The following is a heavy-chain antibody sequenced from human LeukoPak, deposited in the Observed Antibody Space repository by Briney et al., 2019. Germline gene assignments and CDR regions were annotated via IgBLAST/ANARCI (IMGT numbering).Heavy chain of an antibody. Sequence: PAGSLRLSCAASGFTFSSYEMNWVRQAPGKGLEWVSYISSSGSTIYYADSVKGRFTISRDNAKNSLYLQMNSLRAEDTAVYYCARDISSPSGSYPDYWGQGTLVTVSS. D-gene: IGHD1-26*01. CDR2: ISSSGSTI. CDR3: ARDISSPSGSYPDY. CDR1: GFTFSSYE. J-gene: IGHJ4*02. V-gene: IGHV3-48*03.